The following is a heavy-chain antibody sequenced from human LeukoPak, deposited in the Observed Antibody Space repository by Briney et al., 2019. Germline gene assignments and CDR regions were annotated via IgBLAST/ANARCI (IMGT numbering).Heavy chain of an antibody. CDR2: ISGSGGST. J-gene: IGHJ5*02. Sequence: GGSLRLSCAASGFTFSSYAMSWVRQAPGKGLEWVSAISGSGGSTYYADSVKGRFTISRDNPKNTLYLQMNSLRAEDTAVYYCANGNPPLIETYSSSWYDRYNWFDPWGQGTLVTVSS. CDR3: ANGNPPLIETYSSSWYDRYNWFDP. CDR1: GFTFSSYA. D-gene: IGHD6-13*01. V-gene: IGHV3-23*01.